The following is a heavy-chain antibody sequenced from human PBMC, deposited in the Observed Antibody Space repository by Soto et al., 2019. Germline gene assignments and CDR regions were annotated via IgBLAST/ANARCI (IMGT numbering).Heavy chain of an antibody. CDR1: GYTFLSYG. V-gene: IGHV1-18*01. CDR3: ARERSGSYDY. D-gene: IGHD1-26*01. J-gene: IGHJ4*02. Sequence: GASVKVSCKASGYTFLSYGISWVRQAPGQGLEWMGWISTYNGNTNYAQKFQGRVTMTTDTYTSTAYMELSSLRSEDTAVYYCARERSGSYDYWGQGTLVTVSS. CDR2: ISTYNGNT.